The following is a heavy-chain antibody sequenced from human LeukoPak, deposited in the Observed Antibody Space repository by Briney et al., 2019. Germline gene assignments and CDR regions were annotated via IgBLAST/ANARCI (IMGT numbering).Heavy chain of an antibody. CDR2: INHSGST. Sequence: PSETLSLTCAVYGGSFRDYYWSWIRQPPGKGLEWIGEINHSGSTNYNPSLKSRVTISVDTSKNQFSLKLSSVTAADTAVYYCARGRKLDTYYYYYYMDVWGKGTTVTVSS. D-gene: IGHD6-6*01. CDR1: GGSFRDYY. V-gene: IGHV4-34*01. J-gene: IGHJ6*03. CDR3: ARGRKLDTYYYYYYMDV.